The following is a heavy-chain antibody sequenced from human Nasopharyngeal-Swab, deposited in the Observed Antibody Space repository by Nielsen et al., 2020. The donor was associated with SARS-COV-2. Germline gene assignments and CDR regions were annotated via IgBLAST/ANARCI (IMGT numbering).Heavy chain of an antibody. D-gene: IGHD6-6*01. J-gene: IGHJ4*02. V-gene: IGHV3-30-3*01. Sequence: GESLKISCAASGFTFSSYAMHWVRQAPGKGLEWVAVISYDGSNKYYADSVKGRFTIPRDNSKNTLYLQMNSLRAEDTAVYYCARGSSSYYFDYWGQGTLVTVSS. CDR2: ISYDGSNK. CDR1: GFTFSSYA. CDR3: ARGSSSYYFDY.